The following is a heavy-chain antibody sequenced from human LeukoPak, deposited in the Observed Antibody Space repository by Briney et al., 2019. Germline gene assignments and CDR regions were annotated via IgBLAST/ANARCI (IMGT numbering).Heavy chain of an antibody. Sequence: GGSLRLSCVASGIDISYHYMGRVRQAPGKGLEWVSVIHTGGTTHYADSVKGRFTISRDNSKNSLYLQMNSLRAEDTALYYCAKDGKNYFDYWGQGTLVTVSS. J-gene: IGHJ4*02. CDR3: AKDGKNYFDY. V-gene: IGHV3-53*05. CDR2: IHTGGTT. D-gene: IGHD1-26*01. CDR1: GIDISYHY.